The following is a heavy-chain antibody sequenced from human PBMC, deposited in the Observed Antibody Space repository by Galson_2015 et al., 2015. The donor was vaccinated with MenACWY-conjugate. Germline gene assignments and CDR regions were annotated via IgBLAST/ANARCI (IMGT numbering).Heavy chain of an antibody. V-gene: IGHV3-74*01. CDR3: ARKGPNGRPPDGFDI. Sequence: GPVWVSRINSDGSSTSYADSVKGRFTISRDNAKNTLYLQMNSLRAEDTAVYYCARKGPNGRPPDGFDIWGQGTMVTVSS. CDR2: INSDGSST. D-gene: IGHD2-8*01. J-gene: IGHJ3*02.